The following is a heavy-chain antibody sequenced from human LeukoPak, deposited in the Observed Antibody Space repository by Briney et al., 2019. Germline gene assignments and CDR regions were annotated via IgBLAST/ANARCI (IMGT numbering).Heavy chain of an antibody. CDR3: TRHDAVPVIGHGMGV. D-gene: IGHD3-16*02. V-gene: IGHV4-59*08. Sequence: SETLSLTCTVSGGSISSYYWSWIRQPPGKGLERVGYIYNNGMTNYNPCIQSRVTISVDTSKNQFNLKLSSVTAAVTAVYYCTRHDAVPVIGHGMGVWGQGTTVTVSS. CDR2: IYNNGMT. CDR1: GGSISSYY. J-gene: IGHJ6*02.